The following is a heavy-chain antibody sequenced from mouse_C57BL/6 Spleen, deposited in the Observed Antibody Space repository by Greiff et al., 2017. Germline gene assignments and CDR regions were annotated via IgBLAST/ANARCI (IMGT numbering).Heavy chain of an antibody. V-gene: IGHV1-7*01. CDR1: GYTFTSYW. D-gene: IGHD4-1*01. J-gene: IGHJ4*01. Sequence: QVQLQQSGAELAKPGASVKLSCKASGYTFTSYWMHLVKQRPGQGLEWIGYINPSSGYTKYNKKFKDKATLTADKSSSTASMQLSSLTYEDSAVSYCARWDAYLYYYAMDYWGQGTSVTVSS. CDR3: ARWDAYLYYYAMDY. CDR2: INPSSGYT.